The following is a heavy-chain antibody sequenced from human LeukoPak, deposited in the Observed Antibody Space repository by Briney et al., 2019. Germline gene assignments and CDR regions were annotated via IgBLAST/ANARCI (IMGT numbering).Heavy chain of an antibody. CDR3: ARGGPPNPKNYYYYYGMDV. CDR1: GGTFSSYA. Sequence: ASVKVPCRASGGTFSSYAISWVRQAPGKGLEWMGGIIPIFGTANYAQKFQGRVTITADESTSTAYMELSSLRSEDTAVYYCARGGPPNPKNYYYYYGMDVWGKGTTVTVSS. CDR2: IIPIFGTA. V-gene: IGHV1-69*01. J-gene: IGHJ6*04. D-gene: IGHD3-10*01.